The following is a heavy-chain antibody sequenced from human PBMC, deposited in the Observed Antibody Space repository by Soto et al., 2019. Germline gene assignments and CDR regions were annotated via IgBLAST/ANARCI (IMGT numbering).Heavy chain of an antibody. CDR3: ARTHVRRRIIDY. CDR1: GYTFTNFW. CDR2: IDPSDSFT. D-gene: IGHD3-10*02. J-gene: IGHJ4*02. V-gene: IGHV5-10-1*01. Sequence: PGESLKISCGASGYTFTNFWISWVHQLPGKGLEWMGRIDPSDSFTNYSPSFQGHVTISTDESFSTAYLQWSSLKVSDSAMYYCARTHVRRRIIDYWGQGALVTVSS.